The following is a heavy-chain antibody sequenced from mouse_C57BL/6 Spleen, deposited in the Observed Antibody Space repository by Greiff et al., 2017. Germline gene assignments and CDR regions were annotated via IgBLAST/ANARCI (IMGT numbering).Heavy chain of an antibody. J-gene: IGHJ2*01. CDR3: ARCDYNDGFHFDY. CDR1: GYTFTSYW. V-gene: IGHV1-69*01. Sequence: QVQLQQPGAELVMPGASVKLSCKASGYTFTSYWMHWVKQRPGQGLEWIGEIDPSDSYTNYNQMFTGKSTLTVDKSSHTADLQRSSLTSEDTAIYDCARCDYNDGFHFDYWGQGTTLTVSS. D-gene: IGHD2-4*01. CDR2: IDPSDSYT.